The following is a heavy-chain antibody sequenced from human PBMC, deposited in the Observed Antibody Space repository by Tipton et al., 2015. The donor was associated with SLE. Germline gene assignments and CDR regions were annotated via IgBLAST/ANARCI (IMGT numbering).Heavy chain of an antibody. J-gene: IGHJ3*02. D-gene: IGHD3-22*01. V-gene: IGHV3-66*02. CDR1: GFTVSSNY. Sequence: GSLRLSCVASGFTVSSNYMSWVRQAPGKGLEWVSVIYSGGSTYYADSVKGRFTISRDSSKNTLYLQMNSLRAEDTAVYYCARYSSGWSAFDIWGQGTMVTVSS. CDR3: ARYSSGWSAFDI. CDR2: IYSGGST.